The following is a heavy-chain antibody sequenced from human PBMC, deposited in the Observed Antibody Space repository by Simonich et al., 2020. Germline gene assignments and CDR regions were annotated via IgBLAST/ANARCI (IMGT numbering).Heavy chain of an antibody. Sequence: EVQLVESGGGLVQPGGSLRLSCAASGFTFSSYWMHWVRQAPGKGLVWFSRSNSDGSSTSYADPVKGRFTISRDNAKNTLYLQMNSLRAEDTAVYYCARDYSNYDAFDIWGQGTMVTVSS. J-gene: IGHJ3*02. CDR3: ARDYSNYDAFDI. D-gene: IGHD4-4*01. V-gene: IGHV3-74*01. CDR2: SNSDGSST. CDR1: GFTFSSYW.